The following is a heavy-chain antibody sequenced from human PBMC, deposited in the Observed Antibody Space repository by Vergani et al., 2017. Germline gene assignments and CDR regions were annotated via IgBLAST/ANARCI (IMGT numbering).Heavy chain of an antibody. CDR1: GFTFNSYA. V-gene: IGHV3-23*01. CDR2: INNNGGST. Sequence: QLLESGGGLIQPGGSLRLSCAASGFTFNSYAMTWVRQAPGKGLEWVSGINNNGGSTYYADSVKGRFTISRDNSKNTLYLQMTDLRDEDTATYYCSKGGGSTSCPYGVGAFDVWGHGTMVTVSS. J-gene: IGHJ3*01. CDR3: SKGGGSTSCPYGVGAFDV. D-gene: IGHD2-2*01.